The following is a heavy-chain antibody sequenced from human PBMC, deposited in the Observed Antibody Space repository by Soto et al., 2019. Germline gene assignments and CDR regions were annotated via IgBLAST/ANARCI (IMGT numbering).Heavy chain of an antibody. CDR2: ISAYNGNT. CDR1: GYTFTSYG. D-gene: IGHD6-13*01. Sequence: QVQLVQSGAEVKKPGASVKVSCKASGYTFTSYGISWVRQAPGQGLEWMGWISAYNGNTNYAQKLQGRVPMTTAASTSTAYMGLRSLRSDDTAVYYCARESSSSCHDYWGQGTLVTVSS. J-gene: IGHJ4*02. CDR3: ARESSSSCHDY. V-gene: IGHV1-18*01.